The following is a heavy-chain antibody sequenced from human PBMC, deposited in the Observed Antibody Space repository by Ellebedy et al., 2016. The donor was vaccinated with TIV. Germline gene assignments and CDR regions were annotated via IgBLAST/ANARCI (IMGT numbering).Heavy chain of an antibody. D-gene: IGHD6-13*01. CDR3: SRGIAAVMY. J-gene: IGHJ4*02. CDR1: GFTFSNYS. V-gene: IGHV3-21*01. Sequence: GESLKISCAGAGFTFSNYSMNSVRKAPGKGLEWVASITGSSSYMFYSDSVKGRFTISRDNAKNSLYLQMNSLRAEDTAVYYCSRGIAAVMYWGQGTLVTVSS. CDR2: ITGSSSYM.